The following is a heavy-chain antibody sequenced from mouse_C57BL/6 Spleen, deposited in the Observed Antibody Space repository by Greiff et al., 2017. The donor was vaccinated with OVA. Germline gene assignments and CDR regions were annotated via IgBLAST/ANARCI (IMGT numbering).Heavy chain of an antibody. V-gene: IGHV1-69*01. CDR1: GYTFTSYW. CDR2: IDPSDSYT. Sequence: VQLKESGAELVMPGASVKLSCKASGYTFTSYWMHWVKQRPGQGLEWIGEIDPSDSYTNYNQKFKGKSTLTVDKSSSTAYMQLSSLTSEDSAVYYCARIYYGSSYAMDYWGQGTSVTVSS. J-gene: IGHJ4*01. D-gene: IGHD1-1*01. CDR3: ARIYYGSSYAMDY.